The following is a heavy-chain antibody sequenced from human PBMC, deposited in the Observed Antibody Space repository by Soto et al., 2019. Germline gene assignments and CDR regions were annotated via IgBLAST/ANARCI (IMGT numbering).Heavy chain of an antibody. J-gene: IGHJ6*02. V-gene: IGHV3-48*02. CDR2: ISSSSSTI. D-gene: IGHD3-9*01. CDR1: GFTFSSYS. Sequence: EVQLVESGGGLVQPGGSLRLSCAASGFTFSSYSMNWVRQAPGKGLEWVSYISSSSSTIYYADSVKGRFTISRDNAKNSLYLQMNSLRDEDTAVYYCASASYYDILTGYYSHYYYGMDVWGQGTTVTVSS. CDR3: ASASYYDILTGYYSHYYYGMDV.